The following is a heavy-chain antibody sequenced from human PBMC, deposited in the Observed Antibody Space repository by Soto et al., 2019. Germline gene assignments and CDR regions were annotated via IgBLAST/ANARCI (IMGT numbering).Heavy chain of an antibody. Sequence: GGSLRLSCAASGFTFSSYGMHWVRQAPGKGLEWVAVISYDGSNKYYADSVKGRFTISRDNSKNTLYLRMNSLRAEDTAVYYCAKGHLFGELSGGPDDAFDIWGQGTMVTVSS. D-gene: IGHD3-10*02. J-gene: IGHJ3*02. CDR3: AKGHLFGELSGGPDDAFDI. V-gene: IGHV3-30*18. CDR2: ISYDGSNK. CDR1: GFTFSSYG.